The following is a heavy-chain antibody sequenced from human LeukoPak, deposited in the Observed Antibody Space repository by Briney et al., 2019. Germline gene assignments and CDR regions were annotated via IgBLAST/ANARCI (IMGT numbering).Heavy chain of an antibody. D-gene: IGHD3-3*01. CDR2: IYNSGST. V-gene: IGHV4-59*02. CDR1: GDSVSNYY. CDR3: ARGSDYGDY. J-gene: IGHJ4*02. Sequence: SETLSLTCTVSGDSVSNYYWNGIRQPPGKGLEWIGYIYNSGSTHYNPSVKSRVSMSVDTSKNQVSLKLSSVTAADTAVYYCARGSDYGDYWGQGTLVTVAS.